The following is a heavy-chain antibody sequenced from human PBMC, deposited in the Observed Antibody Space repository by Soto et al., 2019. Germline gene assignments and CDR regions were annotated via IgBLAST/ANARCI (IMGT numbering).Heavy chain of an antibody. Sequence: LRLSCAASGFTFSSYAMSWVRQAPGKGLEWVPAISGSGGSTYYADSVKGRFTISRDNSKNTLYLQTNSLRAEDTAVYYCAKVRIAAAGDYFDYWGQGTLVTVSS. D-gene: IGHD6-13*01. CDR1: GFTFSSYA. CDR2: ISGSGGST. V-gene: IGHV3-23*01. CDR3: AKVRIAAAGDYFDY. J-gene: IGHJ4*02.